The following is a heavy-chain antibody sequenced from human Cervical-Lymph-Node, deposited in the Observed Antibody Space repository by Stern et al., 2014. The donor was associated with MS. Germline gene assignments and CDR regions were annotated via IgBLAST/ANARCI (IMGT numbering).Heavy chain of an antibody. V-gene: IGHV5-51*01. CDR1: GYSFTANW. Sequence: EVKLVESGAEVKKPGESLKISCKGSGYSFTANWIGWVRQMPGKGLEWMVIIYPGDSYTRYSPSFQGQVTISADNSISTAYLQWSSLKASDTAMYYCARDYGDYAFDYWGQGTLVTVSS. D-gene: IGHD4-17*01. J-gene: IGHJ4*02. CDR2: IYPGDSYT. CDR3: ARDYGDYAFDY.